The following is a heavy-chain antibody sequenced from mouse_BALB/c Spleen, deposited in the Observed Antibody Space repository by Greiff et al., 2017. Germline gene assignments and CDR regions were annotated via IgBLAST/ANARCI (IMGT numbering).Heavy chain of an antibody. J-gene: IGHJ1*01. CDR3: ARWDWYFDV. V-gene: IGHV14-3*02. CDR2: IDPANGNT. Sequence: VQLKESGAELVKPGASVKLSCTASGFNIKDTYMHWVKQRPEQGLEWIGRIDPANGNTKYDPKFQGKAPITADTSSNTAYLQLSSLTSEDTAVYYCARWDWYFDVWGAGTTVTVSS. CDR1: GFNIKDTY.